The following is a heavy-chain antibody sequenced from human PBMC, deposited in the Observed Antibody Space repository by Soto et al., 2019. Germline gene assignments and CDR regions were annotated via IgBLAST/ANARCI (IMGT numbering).Heavy chain of an antibody. D-gene: IGHD6-13*01. J-gene: IGHJ6*02. CDR1: GGTFSSYT. CDR3: ARVAAAGNPPPYYYGMDV. Sequence: SVKVSCKASGGTFSSYTISWVRQAPGQGLEWMGRIIPILGIANYAQKFQGRVTITADKSTSTAYMELSSLRSEDTAVYYCARVAAAGNPPPYYYGMDVWGQGTTVTVSS. CDR2: IIPILGIA. V-gene: IGHV1-69*02.